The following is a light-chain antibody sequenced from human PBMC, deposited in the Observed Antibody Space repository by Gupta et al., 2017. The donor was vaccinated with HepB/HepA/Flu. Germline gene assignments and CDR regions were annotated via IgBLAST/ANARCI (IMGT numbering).Light chain of an antibody. CDR1: QSLVFSDGNTF. J-gene: IGKJ4*01. CDR3: EQGTPPST. CDR2: QVS. Sequence: DVVLTQSPLSLPVTLGQPASISCRSSQSLVFSDGNTFLHWFQQRPGQSPRRLLYQVSKRDSGVPERFSGSGSGTDFTLSISRVEAEDVAMYYYEQGTPPSTFGRGTKLEIK. V-gene: IGKV2-30*01.